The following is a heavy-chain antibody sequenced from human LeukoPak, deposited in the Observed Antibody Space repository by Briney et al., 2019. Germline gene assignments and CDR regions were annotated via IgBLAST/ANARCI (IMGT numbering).Heavy chain of an antibody. Sequence: SETLSLTCAVYGGSFSGYYWSWIRQPPGKGLEWIGEINHSGSTNYNPSLKSRVTISVDTSKNQFSLKLSSVTAADTAVYYCARGRGKYSSSSRLGYWGQGTLVTVSS. CDR1: GGSFSGYY. V-gene: IGHV4-34*01. D-gene: IGHD6-6*01. J-gene: IGHJ4*02. CDR3: ARGRGKYSSSSRLGY. CDR2: INHSGST.